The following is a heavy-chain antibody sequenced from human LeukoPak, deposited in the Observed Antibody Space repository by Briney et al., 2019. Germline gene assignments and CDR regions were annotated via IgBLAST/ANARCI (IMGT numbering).Heavy chain of an antibody. CDR2: IYHTGSP. D-gene: IGHD2-2*01. CDR1: GGSISSSNW. V-gene: IGHV4-4*02. CDR3: ARDPHCSSSSCPRDY. J-gene: IGHJ4*02. Sequence: SETLSLTCAVSGGSISSSNWWSWVRQPPGKGLEWIGEIYHTGSPNYNPSLKSRDTISVDKSKNQLSLKLDSVTAADTAVYYCARDPHCSSSSCPRDYWGQGTLVIVSS.